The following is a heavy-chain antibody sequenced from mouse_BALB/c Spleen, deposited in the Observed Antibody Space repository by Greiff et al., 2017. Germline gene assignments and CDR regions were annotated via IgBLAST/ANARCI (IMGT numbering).Heavy chain of an antibody. CDR1: GFTFSSYT. J-gene: IGHJ3*01. CDR2: ISSGGSYT. V-gene: IGHV5-6-4*01. CDR3: TRASAFAY. Sequence: EVHLVESGGGLVKPGGSLKLSCAASGFTFSSYTMSWVRQTPEKRLEWVATISSGGSYTYYPDSVKGRFTISRDNAKNTLYLQMSSLKSEDTAMYYCTRASAFAYWGQGTLVTVSA. D-gene: IGHD3-1*01.